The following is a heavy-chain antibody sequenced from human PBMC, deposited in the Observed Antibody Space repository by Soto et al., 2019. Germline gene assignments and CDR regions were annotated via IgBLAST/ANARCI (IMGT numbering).Heavy chain of an antibody. CDR1: GYSFTSYW. J-gene: IGHJ6*02. V-gene: IGHV5-51*03. CDR2: IYPGDSDT. CDR3: AIYSSSSGYYYYGMDV. D-gene: IGHD6-6*01. Sequence: PGESLKISCKGSGYSFTSYWIGWLRQMPGKGLEWMGIIYPGDSDTRYSPSFQGQVTISADKSISTAYLQWSSLKASDTAMYYCAIYSSSSGYYYYGMDVWGQGTTVTVSS.